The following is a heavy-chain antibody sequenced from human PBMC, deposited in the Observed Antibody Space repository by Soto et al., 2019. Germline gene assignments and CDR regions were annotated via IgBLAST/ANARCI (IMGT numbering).Heavy chain of an antibody. V-gene: IGHV3-64D*08. CDR1: GFTFSSYA. CDR2: ISSNGGST. J-gene: IGHJ6*02. D-gene: IGHD3-3*01. Sequence: GGSLRLSCSASGFTFSSYAMHWVRQAPGKGLEYVSAISSNGGSTYYADSVKGRFTISRDNSKNTLYLQMSSLRAEDTAVYYCVKDSDYDFWSGYSSLDVWGQGTTVTVSS. CDR3: VKDSDYDFWSGYSSLDV.